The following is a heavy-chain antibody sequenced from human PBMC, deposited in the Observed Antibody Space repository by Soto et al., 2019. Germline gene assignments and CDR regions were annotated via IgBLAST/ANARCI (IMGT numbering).Heavy chain of an antibody. Sequence: NPSETLSLTCAVSGYSISSGYYWGWIRQPPGKGLEWIGSIYHSGSTYYNPSLKSRVTISVDTSKNQFSLKLSSVTAADTAVYYCARVVEMATISLWYFDLWGRGTLVTVSS. D-gene: IGHD5-12*01. CDR3: ARVVEMATISLWYFDL. J-gene: IGHJ2*01. V-gene: IGHV4-38-2*01. CDR2: IYHSGST. CDR1: GYSISSGYY.